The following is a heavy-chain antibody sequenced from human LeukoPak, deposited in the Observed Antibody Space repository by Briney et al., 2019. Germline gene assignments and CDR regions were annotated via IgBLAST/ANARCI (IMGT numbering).Heavy chain of an antibody. CDR3: AKDKAPGSWHTPSDF. D-gene: IGHD6-13*01. Sequence: GGSLRLSCAASGFTFRTYARSWVRQAPGKGLEWVSGISDSGDGTYYAESVKGRFTISRDNSKNTVFLQMNSLRADDTAKYYCAKDKAPGSWHTPSDFWGQGTLVTASS. V-gene: IGHV3-23*01. J-gene: IGHJ4*02. CDR1: GFTFRTYA. CDR2: ISDSGDGT.